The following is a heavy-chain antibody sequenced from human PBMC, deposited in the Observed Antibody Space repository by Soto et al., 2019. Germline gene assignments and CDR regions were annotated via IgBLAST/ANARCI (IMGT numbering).Heavy chain of an antibody. Sequence: ASVKVSCKASGYTLINYDINWVRQATGQGLEWMGWMNPKSGNTDSAQKFQGRVTMTRDTSISTAYMELSSLKSDDTAVYYCARVSVNHFPPGYWG. CDR1: GYTLINYD. V-gene: IGHV1-8*01. CDR2: MNPKSGNT. D-gene: IGHD2-8*01. J-gene: IGHJ4*01. CDR3: ARVSVNHFPPGY.